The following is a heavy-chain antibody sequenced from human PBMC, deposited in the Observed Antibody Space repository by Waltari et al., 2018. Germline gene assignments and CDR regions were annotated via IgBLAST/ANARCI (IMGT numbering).Heavy chain of an antibody. CDR2: ISSSSSYI. J-gene: IGHJ4*02. CDR1: GFTFSSYS. V-gene: IGHV3-21*01. CDR3: ARVGGGDTDY. Sequence: EVQLVESGGCLVKPGGSLRLSCAASGFTFSSYSMNWVRQAPGKGLEWVSSISSSSSYIYYADSVKGRFTITRDNAKNSLYLQMNSLRAEDTAVYYCARVGGGDTDYWGQGTLVTVSA. D-gene: IGHD3-16*01.